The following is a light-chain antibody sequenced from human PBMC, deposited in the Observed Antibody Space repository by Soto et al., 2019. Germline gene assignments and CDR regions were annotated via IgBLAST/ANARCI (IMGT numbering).Light chain of an antibody. CDR1: QGVSSY. J-gene: IGKJ4*01. CDR2: DAS. CDR3: QQRSNWLT. V-gene: IGKV3D-11*01. Sequence: EMVMTQSPATLSVSPGERATLSCRASQGVSSYLAWYQQKPGQAPRLLIYDASNRATGIPARFSGSGPGTDFTLTISSLEPEDFAVYYCQQRSNWLTFGGGTKVDIK.